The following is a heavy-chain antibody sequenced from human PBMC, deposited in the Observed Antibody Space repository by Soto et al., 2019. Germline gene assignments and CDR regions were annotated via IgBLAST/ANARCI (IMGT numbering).Heavy chain of an antibody. V-gene: IGHV3-30*18. J-gene: IGHJ6*02. Sequence: QVQLVESGGGVVQPGRSLRLSCAASGFTFRSYRMHWVRQAPGKGLEWVALMSFDGSNKYYADSVRGRFTISSDNSKSTLYLQMDILRPEDTAVYYCAKEFGWELQLSHPYYNSGMDVWGQGTTVTVSS. CDR2: MSFDGSNK. D-gene: IGHD3-10*01. CDR3: AKEFGWELQLSHPYYNSGMDV. CDR1: GFTFRSYR.